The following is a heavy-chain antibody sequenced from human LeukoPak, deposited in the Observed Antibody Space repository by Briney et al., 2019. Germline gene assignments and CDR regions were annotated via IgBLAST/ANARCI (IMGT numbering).Heavy chain of an antibody. Sequence: SETLSLTCTVSGGSISSHYWSWIRQPPGKGLEWIGYIYYSGSTNYNPSLKSRVTISVDTSKNQFSLKLSSVTAADTAVYYCARDSHYDSSGYYAFDYWGQGTLDTVSS. J-gene: IGHJ4*02. CDR3: ARDSHYDSSGYYAFDY. CDR1: GGSISSHY. V-gene: IGHV4-59*11. CDR2: IYYSGST. D-gene: IGHD3-22*01.